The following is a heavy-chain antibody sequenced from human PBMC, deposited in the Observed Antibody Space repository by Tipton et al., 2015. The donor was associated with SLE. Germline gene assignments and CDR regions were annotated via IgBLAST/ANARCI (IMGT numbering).Heavy chain of an antibody. V-gene: IGHV4-38-2*01. J-gene: IGHJ4*02. D-gene: IGHD1-26*01. CDR3: ARREASYYFDY. CDR2: IYHSRST. Sequence: TLSLTCAVSGYSISSGYYWGWIRQPPGKGLEWIGSIYHSRSTYYNPSLKSRVTISVDTSKNQFSLKLSSVTAADTAVYYCARREASYYFDYWGQGTLVTVSS. CDR1: GYSISSGYY.